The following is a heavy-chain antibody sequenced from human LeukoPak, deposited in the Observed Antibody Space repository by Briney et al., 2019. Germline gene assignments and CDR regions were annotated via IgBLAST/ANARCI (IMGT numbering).Heavy chain of an antibody. Sequence: GGSLRLSCVVSGINFADYAMHWVRQPPGKGLEWVSLISTDGGSTFSADSVKGRFSISRDNSKNTLYLQMNSLRAEDTAVYYCAKGSYGGNNGRCPNCDYWGQGTLVTVSS. CDR2: ISTDGGST. V-gene: IGHV3-43*02. CDR1: GINFADYA. J-gene: IGHJ4*02. CDR3: AKGSYGGNNGRCPNCDY. D-gene: IGHD4-23*01.